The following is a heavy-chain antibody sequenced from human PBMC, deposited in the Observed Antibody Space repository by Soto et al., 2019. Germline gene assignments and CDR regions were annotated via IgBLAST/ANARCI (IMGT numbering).Heavy chain of an antibody. Sequence: SETLSLTCTVSGGSISSYYWSWIRQPPGKGLEWIGYIYYSGSTNYNPSLKSRVTISVDASKNQFSLKLSSVTAADTAVYYCARAYYDFWSGYLETSDAFDIWGQGTMVTVPS. J-gene: IGHJ3*02. D-gene: IGHD3-3*01. V-gene: IGHV4-59*01. CDR3: ARAYYDFWSGYLETSDAFDI. CDR1: GGSISSYY. CDR2: IYYSGST.